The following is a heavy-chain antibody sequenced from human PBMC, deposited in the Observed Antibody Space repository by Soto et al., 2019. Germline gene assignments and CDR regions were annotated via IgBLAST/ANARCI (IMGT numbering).Heavy chain of an antibody. CDR3: AKIPHSSSWYLDDVDI. CDR2: ISGSGGST. J-gene: IGHJ3*02. D-gene: IGHD6-13*01. CDR1: GFTFSSYA. V-gene: IGHV3-23*01. Sequence: EVQLLGSGGGLVQPGGSLRLSCAASGFTFSSYAMSWVRQAPGKGLEWVSAISGSGGSTYYAVSVKGRFTISRDNSKNTLYLQMNSLRAEDTAVYYCAKIPHSSSWYLDDVDIWGQGTMVTVSS.